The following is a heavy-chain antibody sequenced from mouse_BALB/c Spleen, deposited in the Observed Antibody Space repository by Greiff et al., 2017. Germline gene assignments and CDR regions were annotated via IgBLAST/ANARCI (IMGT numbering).Heavy chain of an antibody. CDR2: INPSNGGT. CDR1: GYTFTSYY. Sequence: QVQLQQSGAELVKPGASVKLSCKASGYTFTSYYMYWVKQRPGQGLEWIGGINPSNGGTNFNEKFKSKATLTVDKSSSTAYMQLSSLTSEDSAVYYCTRDGNYPYYFDYWGQGTTLTVSS. J-gene: IGHJ2*01. D-gene: IGHD2-1*01. V-gene: IGHV1S81*02. CDR3: TRDGNYPYYFDY.